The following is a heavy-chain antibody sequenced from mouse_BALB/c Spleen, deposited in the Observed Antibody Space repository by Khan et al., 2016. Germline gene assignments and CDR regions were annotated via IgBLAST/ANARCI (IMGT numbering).Heavy chain of an antibody. Sequence: EVQLVESGPDLVKPSQSLSLTCTVTGYSITSGYRWHWIRQFPGNKLEWMGYISYSGNTSYNPSLKSRISITRDTSKNQFFLQLNSVTTEDTATXCGASPHYYGRDCWDQSTTLTVSS. CDR2: ISYSGNT. CDR1: GYSITSGYR. J-gene: IGHJ2*01. CDR3: ASPHYYGRDC. V-gene: IGHV3-1*02. D-gene: IGHD1-2*01.